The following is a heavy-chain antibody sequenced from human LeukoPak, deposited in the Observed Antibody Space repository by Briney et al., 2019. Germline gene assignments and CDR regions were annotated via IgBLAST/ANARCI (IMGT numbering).Heavy chain of an antibody. CDR1: GFTFSGYA. D-gene: IGHD3-3*01. CDR2: ISGSGGST. Sequence: GGSLRLSCAASGFTFSGYAMSWVRQAPGKGLEWVSAISGSGGSTYYADSVKGRFTISRDNSKNTLYLQMNSLRAEDTAVYYCAKDLVTVAYYDFWSGSAFDIWGQGTMVTVSS. CDR3: AKDLVTVAYYDFWSGSAFDI. V-gene: IGHV3-23*01. J-gene: IGHJ3*02.